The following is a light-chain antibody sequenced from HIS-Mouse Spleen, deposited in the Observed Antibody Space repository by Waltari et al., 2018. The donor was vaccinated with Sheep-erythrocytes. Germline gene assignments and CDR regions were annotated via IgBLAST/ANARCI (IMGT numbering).Light chain of an antibody. J-gene: IGLJ2*01. Sequence: SYELTQPPPVSVSPGQTASINCPGHKLVEKYACWYQNKPGQYPVLVIYQDSKRPSGIPERFSGSNSGNTATLTISGTQAMDEADYYCQAWDSSNAVVFGGGTKLTVL. CDR3: QAWDSSNAVV. CDR2: QDS. V-gene: IGLV3-1*01. CDR1: KLVEKY.